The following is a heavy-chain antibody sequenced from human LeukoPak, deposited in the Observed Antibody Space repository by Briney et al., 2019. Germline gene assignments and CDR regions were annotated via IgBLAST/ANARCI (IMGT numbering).Heavy chain of an antibody. J-gene: IGHJ2*01. CDR3: ARAPARRTYWYFDL. CDR2: IYYSGST. V-gene: IGHV4-59*01. Sequence: SETLSLTCSVSGGSISRYYWSWIRQPPGKGLEWIGYIYYSGSTNYNPSLKSRVTISVDTSKNQLSLKLSPVTAADTAVYYCARAPARRTYWYFDLWGRGTLVTVSS. D-gene: IGHD1/OR15-1a*01. CDR1: GGSISRYY.